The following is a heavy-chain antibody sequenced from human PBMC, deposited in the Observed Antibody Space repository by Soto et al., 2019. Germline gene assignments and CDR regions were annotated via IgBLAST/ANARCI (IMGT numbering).Heavy chain of an antibody. J-gene: IGHJ4*02. Sequence: EVQLVESGGGLVKPGGSLRLSCAVSGFTFSSYSMNWVRQAPGKGLEWVSSISSSSNYIYYADSMKGRFTISRDNAKNSLYLQMNSLRAEDTAVYYCARVLNYYDSSANYYFDYWGQGTLVTVSS. D-gene: IGHD3-22*01. V-gene: IGHV3-21*01. CDR3: ARVLNYYDSSANYYFDY. CDR2: ISSSSNYI. CDR1: GFTFSSYS.